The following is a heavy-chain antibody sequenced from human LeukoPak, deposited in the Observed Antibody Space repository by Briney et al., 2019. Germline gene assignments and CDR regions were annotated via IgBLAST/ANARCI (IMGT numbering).Heavy chain of an antibody. CDR2: INRSGST. CDR3: ARATVTPIGWFDP. D-gene: IGHD4-17*01. J-gene: IGHJ5*02. V-gene: IGHV4-34*01. Sequence: SETLSLTCAVYGGSFSGYYWSWIRQPPGKGLEWIGEINRSGSTNYNPSLKSRVTISVDTSKNQFSLKLSSVTAADTAVYYCARATVTPIGWFDPWGQGTLVTVSS. CDR1: GGSFSGYY.